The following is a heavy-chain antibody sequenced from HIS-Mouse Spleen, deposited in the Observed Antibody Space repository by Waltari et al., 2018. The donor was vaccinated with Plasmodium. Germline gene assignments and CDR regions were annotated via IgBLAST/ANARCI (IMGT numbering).Heavy chain of an antibody. J-gene: IGHJ4*02. V-gene: IGHV4-34*01. D-gene: IGHD2-15*01. Sequence: QVQLQQWGAGLLKPSETLSLTCAVYGGSFSGYYWSWIRQPPGKGLGWIGEINQSGSTNYNPPLKSRVTISVDTSKNQFSLKLSSVTAADTAVYYCARLVVVASKDSYWGQGTLVTVSS. CDR3: ARLVVVASKDSY. CDR2: INQSGST. CDR1: GGSFSGYY.